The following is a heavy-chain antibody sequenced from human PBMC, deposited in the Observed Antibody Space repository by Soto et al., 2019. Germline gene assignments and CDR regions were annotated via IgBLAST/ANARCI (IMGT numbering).Heavy chain of an antibody. Sequence: GGSLRLSCAASGFTFSSYGMHWVRQAPGKGLEWVAVISYDGSNKYYADSVKGRFTISRDNSKNTLYLQMNSLRAEDTAVYYCAKDHSTMTTVTTSLDYWGQGTLVTVSS. CDR1: GFTFSSYG. J-gene: IGHJ4*02. D-gene: IGHD4-17*01. V-gene: IGHV3-30*18. CDR3: AKDHSTMTTVTTSLDY. CDR2: ISYDGSNK.